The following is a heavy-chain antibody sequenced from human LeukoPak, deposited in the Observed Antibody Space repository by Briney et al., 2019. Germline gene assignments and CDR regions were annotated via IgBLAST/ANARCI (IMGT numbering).Heavy chain of an antibody. CDR3: TRVGSSGSVDY. V-gene: IGHV3-11*06. CDR2: ISSRTSDT. J-gene: IGHJ4*02. CDR1: GFTFSDYY. D-gene: IGHD1-1*01. Sequence: GGSLRLSCAASGFTFSDYYMSWIRQAPGKGLEWVSYISSRTSDTNYIDSVKGRFTISRDNAKNSLYLQMNSLRAEDTAVHYCTRVGSSGSVDYWGQGTLVTVSS.